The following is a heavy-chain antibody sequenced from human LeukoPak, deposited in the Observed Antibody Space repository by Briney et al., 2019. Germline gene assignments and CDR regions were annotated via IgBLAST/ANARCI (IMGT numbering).Heavy chain of an antibody. CDR3: ARIVLTPPYGMDV. CDR2: ISFGGGHI. Sequence: GGSLRLSCVASRLTFSSYSMTWVRRAPGTGLEWVSSISFGGGHIFYTDSVKGRFTIFRDDSKNSLYLEMNSLRAEDTAVYFCARIVLTPPYGMDVWGQGTTVTVSS. J-gene: IGHJ6*02. D-gene: IGHD2/OR15-2a*01. V-gene: IGHV3-21*01. CDR1: RLTFSSYS.